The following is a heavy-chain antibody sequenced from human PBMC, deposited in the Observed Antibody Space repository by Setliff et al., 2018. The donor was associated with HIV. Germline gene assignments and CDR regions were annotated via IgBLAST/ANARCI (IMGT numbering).Heavy chain of an antibody. CDR3: ARAPTGELDF. CDR2: IHTSGST. CDR1: GGSISSSNYY. J-gene: IGHJ4*02. V-gene: IGHV4-61*05. Sequence: SETLSLTCTVSGGSISSSNYYWGWIRQPPGKGLEWIGYIHTSGSTNYNPPLKSRVTISLDTSNDRFSLRLSSVTAADTAVYYCARAPTGELDFWGQGTLVTVSS. D-gene: IGHD7-27*01.